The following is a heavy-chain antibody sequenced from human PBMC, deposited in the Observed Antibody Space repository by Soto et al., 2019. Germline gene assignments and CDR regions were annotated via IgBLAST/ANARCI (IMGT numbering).Heavy chain of an antibody. CDR1: GYTFTSYD. CDR2: MNPNSGNT. J-gene: IGHJ4*02. CDR3: ARGPTNLYCSGGSCYYFDY. Sequence: RASVKVSCKASGYTFTSYDINWVRQATGQGLEWMGWMNPNSGNTGYAQKLQGRVTMTRNTSISTAYMELSSLRSEDTAVYYCARGPTNLYCSGGSCYYFDYWGQGTLVTVSS. V-gene: IGHV1-8*01. D-gene: IGHD2-15*01.